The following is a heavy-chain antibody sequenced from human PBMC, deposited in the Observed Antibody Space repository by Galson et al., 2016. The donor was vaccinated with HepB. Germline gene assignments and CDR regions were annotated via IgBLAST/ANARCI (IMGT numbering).Heavy chain of an antibody. CDR2: INEDGSKK. CDR3: ARDRPSWS. J-gene: IGHJ5*02. V-gene: IGHV3-7*04. CDR1: GFTFSSFW. Sequence: SLRLSCAGSGFTFSSFWMTWVRQAPGKGLEWVANINEDGSKKNYVDSVKGRFTISRDNARSSLYLQINTRRAEDTAVYYCARDRPSWSWGQGTLVTVSS.